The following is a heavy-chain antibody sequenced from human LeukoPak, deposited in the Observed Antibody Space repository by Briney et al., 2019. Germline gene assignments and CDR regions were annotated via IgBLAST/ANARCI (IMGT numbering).Heavy chain of an antibody. CDR2: ISSSSSYI. J-gene: IGHJ4*02. CDR1: GFTFSSYS. D-gene: IGHD3-9*01. V-gene: IGHV3-21*01. Sequence: GGSLRLSCAASGFTFSSYSMNWVRQAPGKGLEWVSSISSSSSYIYYADSVKGRFTISRDNAKNSLYLQMNSLRAEDTAVYYCARVSGRVLRYFDWLLGDFDYWGQGTLVTASS. CDR3: ARVSGRVLRYFDWLLGDFDY.